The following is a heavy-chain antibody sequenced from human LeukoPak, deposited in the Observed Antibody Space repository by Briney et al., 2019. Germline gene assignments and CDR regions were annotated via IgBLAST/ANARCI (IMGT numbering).Heavy chain of an antibody. J-gene: IGHJ4*02. D-gene: IGHD6-13*01. CDR2: IKSKTDGGTT. V-gene: IGHV3-15*01. CDR3: TTELVLYYFDY. Sequence: PGGSLRLSCAASGFTFSNAWMSWVRQAPGKGLEWVGRIKSKTDGGTTDYAAPVKGRFTISRDDSTNTLYLQMNSLKTEDTAVYYCTTELVLYYFDYWGQGTLVTVSS. CDR1: GFTFSNAW.